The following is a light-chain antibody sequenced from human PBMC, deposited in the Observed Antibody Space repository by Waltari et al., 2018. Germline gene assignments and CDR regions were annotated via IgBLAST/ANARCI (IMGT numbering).Light chain of an antibody. Sequence: QSALTQPASVSGSPGQSITISCSGTDSDVGAYDFVSWYQQHPGKAPHLIIYEVSNRPSGISNRFSASTSGNTASRTSSVLQAEDEADYYCSSYTTSSAPGVFGTGTRVTVL. J-gene: IGLJ1*01. V-gene: IGLV2-14*01. CDR1: DSDVGAYDF. CDR3: SSYTTSSAPGV. CDR2: EVS.